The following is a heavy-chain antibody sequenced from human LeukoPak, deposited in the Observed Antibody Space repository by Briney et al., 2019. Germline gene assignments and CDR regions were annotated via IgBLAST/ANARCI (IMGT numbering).Heavy chain of an antibody. J-gene: IGHJ4*02. CDR1: GGSITSSSYY. V-gene: IGHV4-39*07. CDR2: IFYSGST. CDR3: ARVDVSPLAVYYDFWSGYYRGTYFDY. D-gene: IGHD3-3*01. Sequence: SETLPLTCTVSGGSITSSSYYWGWIRQPPGKGLEWIGIIFYSGSTYYSPSLKSRVTISVDTSRNQLSLKLSSVTAADTAVYYCARVDVSPLAVYYDFWSGYYRGTYFDYWGQGTLVTVSS.